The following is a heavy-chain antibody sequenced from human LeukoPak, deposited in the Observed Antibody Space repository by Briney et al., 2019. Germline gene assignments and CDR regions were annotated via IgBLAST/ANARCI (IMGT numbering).Heavy chain of an antibody. CDR3: AKHDRRKYSSGSGVAADAFDI. Sequence: GGSLRLSCAASGFTFSSDWMIWVRQAPGKGLEWVSAISGSGGSTYYADSVKGRFTISRDNSKNTLYLQMNSLRAEDTAVYYCAKHDRRKYSSGSGVAADAFDIWGQGTMVTVSS. CDR2: ISGSGGST. CDR1: GFTFSSDW. J-gene: IGHJ3*02. D-gene: IGHD6-19*01. V-gene: IGHV3-23*01.